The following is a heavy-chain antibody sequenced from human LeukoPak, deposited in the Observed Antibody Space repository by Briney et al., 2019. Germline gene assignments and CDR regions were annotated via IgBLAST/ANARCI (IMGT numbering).Heavy chain of an antibody. CDR1: GYTFSSYW. D-gene: IGHD3-16*02. CDR3: ARHIVSPDY. CDR2: IYPGDSYT. J-gene: IGHJ4*02. V-gene: IGHV5-51*01. Sequence: GESLKISCKASGYTFSSYWIGWVRQLPGKGLQWMGIIYPGDSYTTYSPSFQGQVTISADKSISTAYLQWSSLKASDTAMYYCARHIVSPDYWGQGTLVTVSS.